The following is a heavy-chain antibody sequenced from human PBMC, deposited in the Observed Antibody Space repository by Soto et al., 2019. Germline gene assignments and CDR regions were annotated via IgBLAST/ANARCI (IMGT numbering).Heavy chain of an antibody. D-gene: IGHD6-13*01. V-gene: IGHV3-49*03. J-gene: IGHJ4*02. CDR1: GLTFGGHP. Sequence: GGSLRLSVTASGLTFGGHPMGWFRQAPGKGLEWVGFIRTKAYGGTTEYAASVKGRFTISSADSKSIAYLQMDGLKTEDTAVYYCAAEEGGSSDYWGQGTLVTVSS. CDR2: IRTKAYGGTT. CDR3: AAEEGGSSDY.